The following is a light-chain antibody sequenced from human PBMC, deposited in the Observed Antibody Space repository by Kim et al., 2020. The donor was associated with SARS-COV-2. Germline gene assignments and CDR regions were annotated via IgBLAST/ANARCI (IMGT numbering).Light chain of an antibody. CDR3: QQSGSSPIT. V-gene: IGKV3-20*01. CDR2: GTS. J-gene: IGKJ5*01. Sequence: SPGERATLSCRASQSVSSTYLNCYQQKVGQAPRLLIYGTSTRATGIPDRFRGSGSGRDFTLTINRLEPEDFALYYCQQSGSSPITFGQGTRLEIK. CDR1: QSVSSTY.